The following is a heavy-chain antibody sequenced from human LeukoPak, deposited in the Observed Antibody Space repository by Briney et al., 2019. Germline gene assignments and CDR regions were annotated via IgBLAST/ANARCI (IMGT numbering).Heavy chain of an antibody. CDR3: AAGNSGWSEN. J-gene: IGHJ4*02. Sequence: SESLSHTCTVSGGSIGSTSYYWAWLRQPPGRRLERHRKFYYSVSTYYNRSLNSRVTISVDTSKNQCSLTLSSVTAADTAVYYCAAGNSGWSENWGQGTLVTVSS. D-gene: IGHD6-19*01. CDR2: FYYSVST. CDR1: GGSIGSTSYY. V-gene: IGHV4-39*01.